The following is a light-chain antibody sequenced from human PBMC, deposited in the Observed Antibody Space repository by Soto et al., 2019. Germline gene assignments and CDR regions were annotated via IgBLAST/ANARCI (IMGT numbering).Light chain of an antibody. CDR1: QSINSY. CDR3: QQSYSTPYT. Sequence: DIQMTQSPSSLSASVGARVTIPCRASQSINSYLNWYQQKPGKAPKLLIYAASSLQSGVPSRFSGSGSGTDFTLTISSLQPEDFATYYCQQSYSTPYTVGQGTKVDIK. J-gene: IGKJ2*01. V-gene: IGKV1-39*01. CDR2: AAS.